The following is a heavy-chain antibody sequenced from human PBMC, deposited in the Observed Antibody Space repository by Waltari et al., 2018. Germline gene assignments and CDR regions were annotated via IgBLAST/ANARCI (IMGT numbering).Heavy chain of an antibody. Sequence: QVQLVQSGAEVARPGASVRLSCTASGYPFPNSYFHWLRQAPGRGFEWLGIIDPDGGGTTYAPKFRDRLSLTRDTSTSVLYMALDNLNSDDSAIYFCARGRGTLGQLLVTYWGQGTQVLVSS. V-gene: IGHV1-46*01. CDR2: IDPDGGGT. CDR1: GYPFPNSY. CDR3: ARGRGTLGQLLVTY. J-gene: IGHJ4*02. D-gene: IGHD6-13*01.